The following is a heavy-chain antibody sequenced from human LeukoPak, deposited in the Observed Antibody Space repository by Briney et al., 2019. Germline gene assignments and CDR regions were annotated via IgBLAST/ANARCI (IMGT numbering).Heavy chain of an antibody. CDR1: GFTFSSYA. CDR3: VILAGSYYFDY. D-gene: IGHD6-13*01. Sequence: GGSLRLSCSASGFTFSSYAMHWVRQAPGKGLEYVSAISSNGGRTYYADSVKGRFTISRDNSKNTLYLQMSSLRAEDTAVYYCVILAGSYYFDYWGQGTLVTVSS. CDR2: ISSNGGRT. J-gene: IGHJ4*02. V-gene: IGHV3-64D*09.